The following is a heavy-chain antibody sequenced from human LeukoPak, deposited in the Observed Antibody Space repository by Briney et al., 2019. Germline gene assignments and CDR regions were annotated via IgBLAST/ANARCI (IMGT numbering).Heavy chain of an antibody. J-gene: IGHJ4*02. D-gene: IGHD5-18*01. CDR2: INHSGST. CDR3: ARDPLEGRYSFGFDF. CDR1: GGSFSDHS. Sequence: SETLSLTSAVSGGSFSDHSWSWIRQPPGKGLEWIGEINHSGSTNYNPSLKSRVTISVDTSKNQFSLKLSSMTAADTAVYYCARDPLEGRYSFGFDFWGQGTLVTVSS. V-gene: IGHV4-34*01.